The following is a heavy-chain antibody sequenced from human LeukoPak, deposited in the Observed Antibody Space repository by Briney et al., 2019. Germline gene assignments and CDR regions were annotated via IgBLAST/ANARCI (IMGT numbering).Heavy chain of an antibody. CDR1: GFTFDDYA. V-gene: IGHV3-9*01. D-gene: IGHD5-18*01. CDR3: AKSYTAMVHGAFDI. CDR2: ISWNSGSI. J-gene: IGHJ3*02. Sequence: GRSLRLSCAASGFTFDDYAMHWVRQAPGKGLEWVSGISWNSGSIGYADSVKGRFTISRDNAKNSLYLQMNSLRAEDTALYYRAKSYTAMVHGAFDIWGQGTMVTVSS.